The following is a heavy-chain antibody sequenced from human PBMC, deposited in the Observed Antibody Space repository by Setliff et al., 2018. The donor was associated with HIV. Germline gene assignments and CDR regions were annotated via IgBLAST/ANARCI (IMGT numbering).Heavy chain of an antibody. V-gene: IGHV4-59*08. CDR2: IYYSGST. J-gene: IGHJ5*02. CDR1: DASISNYH. Sequence: SETLSLTCTVSDASISNYHWSWIRQPPGKGLEWVGYIYYSGSTNYNPSLKSRVTISIDTSTNQFSLNLNSVTAADTAVYYCVRHVDSDTSGHPDWFDPWGQGTLVTVSS. CDR3: VRHVDSDTSGHPDWFDP. D-gene: IGHD3-22*01.